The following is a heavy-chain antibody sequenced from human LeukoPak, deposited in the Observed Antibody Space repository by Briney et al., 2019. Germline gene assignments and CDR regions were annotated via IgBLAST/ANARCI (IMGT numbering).Heavy chain of an antibody. Sequence: PGGSLRLSCAAAGFTFSSYGMSWVRQAPGKGLEWVSTIGGGGGSTYHADSVKGRFTISRDDSKNTLYLQMNSLIAEDTAVYSFAKKISGYDYNNYYGMDVWGQGTPVTVSS. CDR2: IGGGGGST. CDR1: GFTFSSYG. V-gene: IGHV3-23*01. D-gene: IGHD5-12*01. J-gene: IGHJ6*02. CDR3: AKKISGYDYNNYYGMDV.